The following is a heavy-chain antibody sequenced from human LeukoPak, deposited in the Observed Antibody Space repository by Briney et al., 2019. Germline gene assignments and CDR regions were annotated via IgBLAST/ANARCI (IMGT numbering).Heavy chain of an antibody. Sequence: SETLSLTCAVSGGSISGGDYSWSWIRQPPGKGLEWIGYIYHSGSTCYNPSLKSRVTISVDTSKNQFSLKLSSVTAADTAVYYCAREPEMGWFDPWGQGTLVTVSS. D-gene: IGHD5-24*01. J-gene: IGHJ5*02. V-gene: IGHV4-30-2*01. CDR3: AREPEMGWFDP. CDR2: IYHSGST. CDR1: GGSISGGDYS.